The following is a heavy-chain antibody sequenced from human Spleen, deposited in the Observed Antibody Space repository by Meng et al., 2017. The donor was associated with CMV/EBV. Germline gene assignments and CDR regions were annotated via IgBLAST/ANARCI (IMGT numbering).Heavy chain of an antibody. CDR3: AKDLRARGVVPASSFDY. Sequence: GESLKISCAASGFTFSNYWMHWVRQAPGKGLVWVSYVNGDGSNTNYADSVKGRFTLSRDNSKNTLYLQMNSLRAEDTAVYYCAKDLRARGVVPASSFDYWGQGTLVTVSS. J-gene: IGHJ4*02. CDR1: GFTFSNYW. CDR2: VNGDGSNT. D-gene: IGHD2-2*01. V-gene: IGHV3-74*01.